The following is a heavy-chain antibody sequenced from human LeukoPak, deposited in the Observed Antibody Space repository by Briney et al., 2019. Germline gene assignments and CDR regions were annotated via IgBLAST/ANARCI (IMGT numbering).Heavy chain of an antibody. V-gene: IGHV4-39*01. Sequence: PSGTLSLTCTVSGASISGTRYLWGWIRQTPGKGLEWIGSIHHSGNTYYNPSLKSRVTISADTSKNQFSLKLKSVTAADTAVYYCARNGGYGDYARYWGRGTLVTVSS. CDR3: ARNGGYGDYARY. CDR2: IHHSGNT. D-gene: IGHD4-17*01. J-gene: IGHJ4*02. CDR1: GASISGTRYL.